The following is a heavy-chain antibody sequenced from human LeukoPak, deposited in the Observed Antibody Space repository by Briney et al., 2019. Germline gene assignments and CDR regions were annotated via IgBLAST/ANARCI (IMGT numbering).Heavy chain of an antibody. Sequence: GGSLRLSCAASGFTFSTYAMNWVRQAPGKGLEWVAVISDDGRHNYYADSVKGRFTISRDNSKSTLYLQMNSLRDDDSAAYFCARVYLERLTADFDHWGQGTQVTVSP. CDR2: ISDDGRHN. CDR3: ARVYLERLTADFDH. D-gene: IGHD2-8*01. J-gene: IGHJ4*02. V-gene: IGHV3-30*04. CDR1: GFTFSTYA.